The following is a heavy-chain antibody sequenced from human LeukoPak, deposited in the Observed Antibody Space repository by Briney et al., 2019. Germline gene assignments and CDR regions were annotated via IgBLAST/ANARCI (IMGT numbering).Heavy chain of an antibody. CDR1: GFTFRTFA. CDR2: IWYDGSNN. CDR3: ARDVWPHNWFDP. Sequence: GGSLSLSCTASGFTFRTFAMSWVRQAPGKGLEWVSVIWYDGSNNYYADSVKGRFTISRDNSKNTLYLQMNSLRAEDTAVYYCARDVWPHNWFDPWGQGTLVTVSS. D-gene: IGHD2-8*01. J-gene: IGHJ5*02. V-gene: IGHV3-33*08.